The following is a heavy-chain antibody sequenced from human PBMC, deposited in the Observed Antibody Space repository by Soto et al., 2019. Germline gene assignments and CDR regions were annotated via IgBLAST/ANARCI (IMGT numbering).Heavy chain of an antibody. J-gene: IGHJ4*02. CDR3: ARGSGYGDYVSPY. V-gene: IGHV3-20*01. CDR2: MNWDGGRT. D-gene: IGHD4-17*01. Sequence: EVQLVESGGGVVRPGGSLRLSCAACGFTFDDYGMSWVRQVPGKGLEWVAGMNWDGGRTAYADSVRGRFTISRDNAKNSLYLQMNSLAADDTAFYHCARGSGYGDYVSPYWGQGTLVTVSS. CDR1: GFTFDDYG.